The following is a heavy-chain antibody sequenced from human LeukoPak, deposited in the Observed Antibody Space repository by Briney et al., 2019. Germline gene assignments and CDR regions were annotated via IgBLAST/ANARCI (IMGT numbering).Heavy chain of an antibody. D-gene: IGHD2-21*01. CDR3: TEHRRPDAFDI. J-gene: IGHJ3*02. CDR1: GFTASSNY. V-gene: IGHV3-66*01. CDR2: IYSGGST. Sequence: GWSLRLYCAASGFTASSNYMSWVRQAPGKGLEWVSVIYSGGSTYYADSVKGRFTISRDNSKNTLYLQMNSLRAEDTAVYYCTEHRRPDAFDIWGQGTMVTVSS.